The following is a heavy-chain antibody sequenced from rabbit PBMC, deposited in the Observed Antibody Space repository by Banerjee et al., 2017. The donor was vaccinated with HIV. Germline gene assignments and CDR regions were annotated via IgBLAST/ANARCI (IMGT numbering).Heavy chain of an antibody. CDR1: GFSFSNYYY. CDR3: ARGFSVSDDYSPMKYDL. J-gene: IGHJ4*01. D-gene: IGHD1-1*01. Sequence: QSLEESGGDLVKPGASLTLTCTASGFSFSNYYYMCWVRQAPGKGLEWIACIYAFSSGTTDYASWVNGRFTISKTSSTTVTLQMTSLTAADTATYFCARGFSVSDDYSPMKYDLWGQGTLVTVS. CDR2: IYAFSSGTT. V-gene: IGHV1S40*01.